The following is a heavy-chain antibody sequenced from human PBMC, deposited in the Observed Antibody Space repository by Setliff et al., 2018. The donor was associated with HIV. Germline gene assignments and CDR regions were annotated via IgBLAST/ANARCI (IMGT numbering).Heavy chain of an antibody. CDR1: GFTFSSYS. V-gene: IGHV3-48*04. J-gene: IGHJ4*02. Sequence: GGSLRLSCAASGFTFSSYSMNWVRQAPGKGLEWVSYISSSSSTIYYADSVKGRFTISRDNAKNSLYLQMNSLRAEDTAVYYCARASSYYYDSSGYSSYFDYWGQGTLVTVS. CDR2: ISSSSSTI. CDR3: ARASSYYYDSSGYSSYFDY. D-gene: IGHD3-22*01.